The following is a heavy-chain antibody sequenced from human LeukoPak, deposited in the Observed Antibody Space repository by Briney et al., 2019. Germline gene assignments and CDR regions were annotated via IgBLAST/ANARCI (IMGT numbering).Heavy chain of an antibody. Sequence: GGSMRLSCAASGFTFSSYEMNWVRQAPGKGLEWGSYISSMGRTIYYADSVKGRFTISRDNAKNSLYLQMNSLRAEATAVYYCAKSSGWYVNYFDYWGQGTLVTVSS. V-gene: IGHV3-48*03. CDR1: GFTFSSYE. J-gene: IGHJ4*02. CDR2: ISSMGRTI. CDR3: AKSSGWYVNYFDY. D-gene: IGHD6-19*01.